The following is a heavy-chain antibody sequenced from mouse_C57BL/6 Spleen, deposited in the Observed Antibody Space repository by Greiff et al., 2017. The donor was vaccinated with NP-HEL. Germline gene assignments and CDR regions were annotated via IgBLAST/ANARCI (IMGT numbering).Heavy chain of an antibody. CDR1: GYSFTGYY. CDR3: ARPYCSNYDYFDY. J-gene: IGHJ2*01. Sequence: EVQLQQSGPELVKPGASVKISCKASGYSFTGYYMHWVKQSPEQSLEWIGEINPSTGGTTYNQKFKAKATLTVDKSSSTACMQLNSLTSEDSAVYYCARPYCSNYDYFDYWGQGTTLTVSS. CDR2: INPSTGGT. V-gene: IGHV1-42*01. D-gene: IGHD2-5*01.